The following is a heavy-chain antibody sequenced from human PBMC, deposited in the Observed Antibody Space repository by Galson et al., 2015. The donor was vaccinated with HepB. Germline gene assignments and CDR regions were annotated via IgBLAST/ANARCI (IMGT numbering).Heavy chain of an antibody. Sequence: SLRLSCAASGFTFSNYPIHWVRQAPGKGLESVSAISTNGINTYCADSVKGRFTISRDNSKNTLYLQLSSLRAEDTAIYYCVRYCSNTNCNTGAYWGQGTLVTVSS. J-gene: IGHJ4*02. D-gene: IGHD2-2*02. CDR1: GFTFSNYP. V-gene: IGHV3-64D*06. CDR2: ISTNGINT. CDR3: VRYCSNTNCNTGAY.